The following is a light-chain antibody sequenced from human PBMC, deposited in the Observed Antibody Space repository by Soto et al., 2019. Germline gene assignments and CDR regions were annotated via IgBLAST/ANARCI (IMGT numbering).Light chain of an antibody. CDR3: CSYAGNSEV. Sequence: QSALPQPASVSGSPGQSITIPCTGTSGDVGGYNLVSWYQQHPGKAPKLMIYEVTERPSGVSNRFSGSKSGNTASLTISGLQPDDEADYYCCSYAGNSEVFGTGTRSPS. CDR2: EVT. V-gene: IGLV2-23*02. J-gene: IGLJ1*01. CDR1: SGDVGGYNL.